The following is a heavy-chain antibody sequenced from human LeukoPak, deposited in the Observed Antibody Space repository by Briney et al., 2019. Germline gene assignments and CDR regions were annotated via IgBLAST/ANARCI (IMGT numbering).Heavy chain of an antibody. CDR3: ARRDIVATTLDY. V-gene: IGHV4-39*01. J-gene: IGHJ4*02. CDR2: ICYSGST. D-gene: IGHD5-12*01. CDR1: GGSISSSSYY. Sequence: PSETLSLTCTVSGGSISSSSYYWGWIRQPPGKGLEWIGSICYSGSTYYNPSLKSRVTISVDTSKNQFSLKLSSVTAADTAVYYCARRDIVATTLDYWGQGTLVTVSS.